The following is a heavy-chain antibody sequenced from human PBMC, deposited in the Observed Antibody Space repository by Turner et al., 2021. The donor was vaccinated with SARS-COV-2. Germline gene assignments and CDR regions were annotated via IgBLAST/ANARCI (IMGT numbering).Heavy chain of an antibody. CDR2: ISYDGSNK. CDR3: TTHSAPDY. D-gene: IGHD6-13*01. CDR1: GFTFSSYG. J-gene: IGHJ4*02. V-gene: IGHV3-30*03. Sequence: QVQLLESGGGVVQPGRSLRLSCAASGFTFSSYGMHWVRQAPGKGLEWVAVISYDGSNKYYADSVKGRFTISRDNSKNTLYLQMNSLKTEDTAVYYCTTHSAPDYWGQGTLVTVSS.